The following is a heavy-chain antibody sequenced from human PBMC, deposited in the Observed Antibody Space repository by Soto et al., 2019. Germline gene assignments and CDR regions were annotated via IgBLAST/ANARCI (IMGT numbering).Heavy chain of an antibody. J-gene: IGHJ4*02. CDR2: IYWDDDK. D-gene: IGHD6-13*01. Sequence: SGPTLVKPTQPLTLSCTFSGFSLSTSGVGVGWIRQPPGKALEWLALIYWDDDKRYSPSLKSRLTITKDTSKNQVVLTMTNMDPVDTATYYCAHRLVSIAAAGNVFDYWGQGTLVTVSS. CDR1: GFSLSTSGVG. CDR3: AHRLVSIAAAGNVFDY. V-gene: IGHV2-5*02.